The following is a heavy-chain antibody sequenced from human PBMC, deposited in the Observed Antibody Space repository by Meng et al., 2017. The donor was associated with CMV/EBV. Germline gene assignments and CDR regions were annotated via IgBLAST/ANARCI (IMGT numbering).Heavy chain of an antibody. CDR2: INWNGGST. CDR1: GFTFDDYG. CDR3: ARVEILEWFYRG. D-gene: IGHD3-3*01. Sequence: GGSLRLSCAASGFTFDDYGMSWVRQAPGKGLEWVSGINWNGGSTGYADSVKGRFTISRDNAKNFLYLQMNSLRAEDTALYYCARVEILEWFYRGWGQGTLVTVSS. V-gene: IGHV3-20*04. J-gene: IGHJ4*02.